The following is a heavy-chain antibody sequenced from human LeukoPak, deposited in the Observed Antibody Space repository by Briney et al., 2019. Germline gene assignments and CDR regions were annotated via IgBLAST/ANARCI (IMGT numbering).Heavy chain of an antibody. D-gene: IGHD3-3*01. CDR3: AKEMTYYDFWSGLGFDY. CDR1: GFTFSSYA. V-gene: IGHV3-23*01. CDR2: ISGSGGST. J-gene: IGHJ4*02. Sequence: GGSLRLSCAASGFTFSSYAMSWVRQAPGKGLEWVSAISGSGGSTYYADSVKGRFTISRDNSENTLYLQMNSLRAEDTAVYYCAKEMTYYDFWSGLGFDYWGQGTLVTVSS.